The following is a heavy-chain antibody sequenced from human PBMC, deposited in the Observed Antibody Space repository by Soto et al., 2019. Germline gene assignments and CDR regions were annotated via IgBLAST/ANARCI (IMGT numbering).Heavy chain of an antibody. CDR2: IWHDGRNK. Sequence: GSLRLSCAASGFTFSSFGMHWVRQAPGKGLEWVAVIWHDGRNKYYADFVKGRFTISRDNSKNTLYLQMNSLRAEDTAVYYCASRSPALDYWGQGTLVTVSS. CDR1: GFTFSSFG. V-gene: IGHV3-33*01. D-gene: IGHD2-2*01. CDR3: ASRSPALDY. J-gene: IGHJ4*02.